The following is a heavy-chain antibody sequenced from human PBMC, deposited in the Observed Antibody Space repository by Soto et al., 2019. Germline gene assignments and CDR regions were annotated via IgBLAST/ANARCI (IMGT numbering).Heavy chain of an antibody. J-gene: IGHJ4*02. CDR3: ARDRGGVAVAGTRRSSYYFDY. CDR2: INAGNGNT. CDR1: GYTFTSYA. Sequence: GASVKVSCKASGYTFTSYAMHWVRQAPGQRLEWMGWINAGNGNTKYSQKFQGRVTITRDTSASTAYMELSSLRSEDTAVYYCARDRGGVAVAGTRRSSYYFDYWGQGTLVTVS. D-gene: IGHD6-19*01. V-gene: IGHV1-3*01.